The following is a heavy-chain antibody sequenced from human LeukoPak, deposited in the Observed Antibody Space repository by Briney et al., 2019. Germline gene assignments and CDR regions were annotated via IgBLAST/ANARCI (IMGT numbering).Heavy chain of an antibody. D-gene: IGHD3-16*01. CDR1: GGSISSSNW. J-gene: IGHJ3*02. V-gene: IGHV4-4*02. Sequence: PSETLSLTCAVSGGSISSSNWWSGVRQPPGKGLDRIGEIYHSGRTTHNPSLKSRAPLSVEKSKHQFSLKLSSVTAADTAVYYCARIYYAYVWGSFGGRAFDIWGQGTMVTVSS. CDR2: IYHSGRT. CDR3: ARIYYAYVWGSFGGRAFDI.